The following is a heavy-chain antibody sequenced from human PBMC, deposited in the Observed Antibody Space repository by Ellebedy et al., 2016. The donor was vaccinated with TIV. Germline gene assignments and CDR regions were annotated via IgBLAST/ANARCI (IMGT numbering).Heavy chain of an antibody. Sequence: GGSLRLSXAASGFTFSRYGMHWVRQAPGKGLEWAAVIWYDGSNKYYADSVKGRFTISRDNSKNTLYLEMNSLRAEDTAVYYCVRAPRGQYYFDYWGQGTLVTVSS. J-gene: IGHJ4*02. V-gene: IGHV3-33*01. CDR1: GFTFSRYG. CDR3: VRAPRGQYYFDY. CDR2: IWYDGSNK. D-gene: IGHD5-12*01.